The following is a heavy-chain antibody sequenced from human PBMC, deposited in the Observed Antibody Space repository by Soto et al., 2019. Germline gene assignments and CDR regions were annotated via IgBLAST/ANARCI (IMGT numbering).Heavy chain of an antibody. Sequence: SETLSLTCTVSGGSISSYYWSWIRQPPGKGLEWIGYIYYSGSTNYNPSLKSRVTISVDTSKNQLSLKLSSVTAADTAVYYCANTRGTKGDIEVFRYYYYYMDVWGKGTTVTVSS. CDR1: GGSISSYY. V-gene: IGHV4-59*08. CDR3: ANTRGTKGDIEVFRYYYYYMDV. CDR2: IYYSGST. D-gene: IGHD2-15*01. J-gene: IGHJ6*03.